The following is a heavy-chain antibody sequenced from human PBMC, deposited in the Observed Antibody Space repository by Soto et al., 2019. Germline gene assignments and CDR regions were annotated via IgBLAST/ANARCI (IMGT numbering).Heavy chain of an antibody. Sequence: QVQLVQSGAEVKKPGASVKVSCKASGYTFTSYAMHWVRQAPGQRLEWMGWINAGNGNTKYSQKFQGRVTITRDTSASTAYMELSSLRSEDTAVYYCARDREQWLVLFWFDPWGQGTLVTVSS. CDR2: INAGNGNT. V-gene: IGHV1-3*01. J-gene: IGHJ5*02. CDR3: ARDREQWLVLFWFDP. D-gene: IGHD6-19*01. CDR1: GYTFTSYA.